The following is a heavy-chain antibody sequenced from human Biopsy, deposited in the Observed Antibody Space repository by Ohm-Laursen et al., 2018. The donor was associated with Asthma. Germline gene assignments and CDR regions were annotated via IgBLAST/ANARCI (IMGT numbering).Heavy chain of an antibody. CDR2: IHYSGST. D-gene: IGHD2-15*01. J-gene: IGHJ4*02. CDR1: GGSIRSYY. V-gene: IGHV4-59*01. CDR3: AGFCSGGNCPDH. Sequence: ETLSLTCTVSGGSIRSYYWTWIRQPPGKGLEWIGNIHYSGSTYSNPSLKSRVTISVDTSKKQISLRLSSVIAADTAVYYCAGFCSGGNCPDHWGQGTLVTVSS.